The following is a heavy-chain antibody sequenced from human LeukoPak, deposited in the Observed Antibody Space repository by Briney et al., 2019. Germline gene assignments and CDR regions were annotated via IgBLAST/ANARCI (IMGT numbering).Heavy chain of an antibody. D-gene: IGHD2-21*01. V-gene: IGHV3-30*01. J-gene: IGHJ6*03. Sequence: GRSLRLSCAASGFTFSTYASQWVRQAPGKGLEWVAVISYDGNNNFYAESVKGRFTISRDNSKSTLYLQMNSLRTEDTGVYFCARVGPEIASFYFYSMDVWGKGTTVTVSS. CDR3: ARVGPEIASFYFYSMDV. CDR2: ISYDGNNN. CDR1: GFTFSTYA.